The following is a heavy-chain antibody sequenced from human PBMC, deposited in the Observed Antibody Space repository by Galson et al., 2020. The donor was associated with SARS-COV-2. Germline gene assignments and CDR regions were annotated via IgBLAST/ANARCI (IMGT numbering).Heavy chain of an antibody. D-gene: IGHD6-19*01. CDR3: TRSLAIALTGTRDAFDI. J-gene: IGHJ3*02. CDR2: MSHDGSVE. Sequence: SCAASGFTFSRYAMHWVRQSPGMGLEWVAVMSHDGSVEYYADSVKGQFTVSRDNSKNTLYLQVNSLRAADTAVYYCTRSLAIALTGTRDAFDIWGQGTMVTVSS. CDR1: GFTFSRYA. V-gene: IGHV3-30*01.